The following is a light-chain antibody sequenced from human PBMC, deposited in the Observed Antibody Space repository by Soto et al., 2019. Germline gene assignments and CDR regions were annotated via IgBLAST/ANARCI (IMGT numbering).Light chain of an antibody. V-gene: IGLV2-8*01. CDR1: TSDIGAYNY. J-gene: IGLJ1*01. Sequence: QSALTQPPSASGSPGQSVTISCTGTTSDIGAYNYISWYQQRPGKAPKLIIYEVTRRPSGVPDRIFGSKYDTTASLTVSGLQAADEADYFCKSYAGSNTYVFGSGTKLTVL. CDR3: KSYAGSNTYV. CDR2: EVT.